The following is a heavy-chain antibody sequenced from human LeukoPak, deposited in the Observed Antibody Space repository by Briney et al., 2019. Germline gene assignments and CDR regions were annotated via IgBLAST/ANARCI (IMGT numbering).Heavy chain of an antibody. D-gene: IGHD5-18*01. J-gene: IGHJ6*03. CDR1: GGSFSGYY. V-gene: IGHV4-34*01. CDR2: INHSGST. Sequence: PSETLSLTCAVYGGSFSGYYWSWIRQPPGKGLEWIGEINHSGSTNYNPSLKSRVTISVDTSKNQFSLKLSSVTAADTAVYYCARGRIQLWLPRYYMDVWGKGTTVTVSS. CDR3: ARGRIQLWLPRYYMDV.